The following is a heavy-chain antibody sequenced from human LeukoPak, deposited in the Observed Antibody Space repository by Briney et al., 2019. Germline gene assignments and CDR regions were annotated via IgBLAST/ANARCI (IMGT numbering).Heavy chain of an antibody. CDR3: GRDAYYYDSSGYYYDVFDI. CDR1: GYTFTSHY. D-gene: IGHD3-22*01. Sequence: SVKASCKASGYTFTSHYMHWVRQAPGPGLEWMGIINPSGGSTSYAQKSQVTVTMTSDTSTRTVYMELSSLRSEDTAVYYCGRDAYYYDSSGYYYDVFDIWGQGKMVTVSS. J-gene: IGHJ3*02. CDR2: INPSGGST. V-gene: IGHV1-46*01.